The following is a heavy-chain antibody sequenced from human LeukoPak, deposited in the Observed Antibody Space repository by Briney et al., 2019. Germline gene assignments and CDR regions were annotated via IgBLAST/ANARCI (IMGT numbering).Heavy chain of an antibody. CDR3: ARVGCSGGSCYSQYFQH. CDR1: GFTVSTNY. D-gene: IGHD2-15*01. CDR2: IYSAGRT. J-gene: IGHJ1*01. V-gene: IGHV3-53*01. Sequence: GGSLRLSCAASGFTVSTNYMSWVRQAPGKGLEWVSLIYSAGRTNNADSAKGRFTIFRDDSTNTLYLQMNSLRADDTAVYYCARVGCSGGSCYSQYFQHWGQGTLVTVS.